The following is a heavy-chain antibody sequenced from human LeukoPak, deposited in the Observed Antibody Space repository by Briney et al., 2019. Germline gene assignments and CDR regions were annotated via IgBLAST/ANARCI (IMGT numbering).Heavy chain of an antibody. CDR3: ARELRDAFDI. CDR2: ISGSGGST. Sequence: GGSLRLSCAASGFTFSSYAMSWVRQAPGKGLEWVSAISGSGGSTYYADSVKGRFTISRDNSWNTLYLQMNSLRVEDTAMYYCARELRDAFDIWGQGTRVTVSS. J-gene: IGHJ3*02. V-gene: IGHV3-23*01. CDR1: GFTFSSYA.